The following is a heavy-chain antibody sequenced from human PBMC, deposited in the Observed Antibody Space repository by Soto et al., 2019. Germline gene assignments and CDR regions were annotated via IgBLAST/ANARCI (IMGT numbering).Heavy chain of an antibody. J-gene: IGHJ4*02. CDR1: GGSISGNHW. Sequence: LSLTCAVSGGSISGNHWWSWVRQPPGKGLEWIGEIFHAGKTNYNPSLKSQVTISVDRSKNQFSLKLNSVTAADTAVYYCARQRTPDCRGGSCYTWSFDYWGQGALVTVSS. D-gene: IGHD2-15*01. V-gene: IGHV4-4*02. CDR3: ARQRTPDCRGGSCYTWSFDY. CDR2: IFHAGKT.